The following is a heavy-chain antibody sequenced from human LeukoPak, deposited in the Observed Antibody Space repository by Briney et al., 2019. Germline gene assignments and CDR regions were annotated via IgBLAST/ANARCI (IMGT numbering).Heavy chain of an antibody. CDR2: TRSSSSYI. CDR1: GFSFSSYT. Sequence: KPGGSLRLSCAASGFSFSSYTMNWVRQAPGKGLKGVSSTRSSSSYISSAASLKGRFTMSRDNAKNSLYLQMNSLRAEDTAGYYCAGDRQWYSSSWFDYWGQGTLVTVSS. D-gene: IGHD6-13*01. J-gene: IGHJ4*02. CDR3: AGDRQWYSSSWFDY. V-gene: IGHV3-21*01.